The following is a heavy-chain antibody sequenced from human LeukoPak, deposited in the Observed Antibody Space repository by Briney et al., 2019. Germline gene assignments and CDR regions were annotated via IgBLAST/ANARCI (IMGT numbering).Heavy chain of an antibody. V-gene: IGHV3-7*01. J-gene: IGHJ6*03. CDR3: AREEVLEYSSSQRAGGLYYYYYMDV. CDR1: GFTFSSYW. CDR2: IKQDGSEK. Sequence: PGGSLRLSCAASGFTFSSYWMSWGRQAPGKGLEWVANIKQDGSEKYYVDSVKGRFTISRDNAKNSLYLQMNSLRAEDTAVYYCAREEVLEYSSSQRAGGLYYYYYMDVWGKGTTVTVSS. D-gene: IGHD6-6*01.